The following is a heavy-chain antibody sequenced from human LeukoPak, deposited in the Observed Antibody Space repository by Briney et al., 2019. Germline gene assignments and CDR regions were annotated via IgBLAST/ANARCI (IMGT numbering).Heavy chain of an antibody. CDR1: GFTVSSNY. V-gene: IGHV3-53*01. D-gene: IGHD6-13*01. J-gene: IGHJ1*01. Sequence: GGSLTLSCAASGFTVSSNYMSWVRQAPGKGLEWVSVIYSGGSTYYADSVKGRFTISRDNSKNTLYLQMNSLRAEDTAVYYCASAQLHAEYFQHWGQGTLVTVSS. CDR2: IYSGGST. CDR3: ASAQLHAEYFQH.